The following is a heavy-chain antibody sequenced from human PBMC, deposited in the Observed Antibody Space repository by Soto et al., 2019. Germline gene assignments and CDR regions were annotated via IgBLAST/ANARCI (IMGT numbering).Heavy chain of an antibody. D-gene: IGHD1-7*01. CDR2: ISAYNGNT. V-gene: IGHV1-18*01. Sequence: ASVKVSCKASGYTFTSYGISWVRQAPGQGLEWMGWISAYNGNTNYAQKLQGRVTMTTDTSTSTAYMELRSLRSDDTAVYYCASQGGRTGTTGAFDIWGQGTMVAVSS. CDR1: GYTFTSYG. CDR3: ASQGGRTGTTGAFDI. J-gene: IGHJ3*02.